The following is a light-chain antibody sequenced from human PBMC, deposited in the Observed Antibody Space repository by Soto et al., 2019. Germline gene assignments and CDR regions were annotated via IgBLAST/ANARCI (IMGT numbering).Light chain of an antibody. V-gene: IGKV3-20*01. CDR2: GAS. Sequence: EIVLTQSPGTLSLSPGQRATLSCRASESISRDYLAWYQQRLGQAPRLLIYGASSGATGIPDRFSGSGSGTDFTLTISRLEPEDFAVYYCQPYNNWPLTFGGGTKVEIK. J-gene: IGKJ4*01. CDR1: ESISRDY. CDR3: QPYNNWPLT.